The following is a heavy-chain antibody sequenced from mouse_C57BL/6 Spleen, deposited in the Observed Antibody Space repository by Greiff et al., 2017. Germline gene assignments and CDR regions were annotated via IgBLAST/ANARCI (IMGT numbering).Heavy chain of an antibody. D-gene: IGHD2-5*01. CDR3: ARSYYSNYFDY. J-gene: IGHJ2*01. CDR2: INPSTGGT. CDR1: GYSFTGYY. V-gene: IGHV1-42*01. Sequence: EVKLQESGPELVKPGASVKISCKASGYSFTGYYMNWVKQSPEKSLEWIGEINPSTGGTTYNQKFKAKATLTVDKSASTAYMQLKSLTSEDSAVYYCARSYYSNYFDYWGQGTTLTVSS.